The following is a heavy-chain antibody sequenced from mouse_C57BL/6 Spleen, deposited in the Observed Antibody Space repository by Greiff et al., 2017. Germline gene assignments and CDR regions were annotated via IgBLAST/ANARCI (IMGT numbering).Heavy chain of an antibody. Sequence: LEESGAELMKPGASVKLSCKATGYTFTGYWIEWVKQRPGHGLEWIGEILPGSGSTNYNEKFKGKATVTAETSSNTDYMQLSSLTTENSAIYCGTRGKSSGYAYWGQGTLVTVSA. D-gene: IGHD3-2*02. V-gene: IGHV1-9*01. J-gene: IGHJ3*01. CDR2: ILPGSGST. CDR1: GYTFTGYW. CDR3: TRGKSSGYAY.